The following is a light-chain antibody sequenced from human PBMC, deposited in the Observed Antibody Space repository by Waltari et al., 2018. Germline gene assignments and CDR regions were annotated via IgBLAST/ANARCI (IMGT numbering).Light chain of an antibody. Sequence: MQLTQSPSSLSASLGDRVTITCRASQGISNYLAWYQHKPGIAPKLLIYSASTLQSGVPSRFSGSGAGTDFTLTISSLQPEDFATFDCQQLNSYPLTFGGGTKVEIK. CDR1: QGISNY. CDR3: QQLNSYPLT. J-gene: IGKJ4*01. V-gene: IGKV1-9*01. CDR2: SAS.